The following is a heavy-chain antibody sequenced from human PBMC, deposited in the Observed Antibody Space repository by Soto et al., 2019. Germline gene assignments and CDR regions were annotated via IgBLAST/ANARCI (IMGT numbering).Heavy chain of an antibody. CDR3: AREAGARFDY. CDR2: IWYDGSNK. Sequence: QVQLVESGGGVVQPGRSLRLSCAASGFTFSSYGMHWVRQAPGKGLEWVAVIWYDGSNKYYADSVKGRFTISRDNSKNTLYLQMSSLRAEYTAVYYCAREAGARFDYWGQGTLVTVSS. V-gene: IGHV3-33*01. CDR1: GFTFSSYG. D-gene: IGHD3-10*01. J-gene: IGHJ4*02.